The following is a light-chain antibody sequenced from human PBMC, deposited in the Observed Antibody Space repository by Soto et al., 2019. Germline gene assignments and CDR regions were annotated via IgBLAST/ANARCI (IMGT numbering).Light chain of an antibody. CDR2: DAS. CDR1: QSISSA. V-gene: IGKV3-11*01. CDR3: QQRSNWLT. Sequence: PGDRATLSCRASQSISSALAWYQQRPGQPPRLLIYDASDRADGIPARFSGTRSGTDFTLTISSLEPEDFAVYYCQQRSNWLTFGGGTRVDIK. J-gene: IGKJ4*01.